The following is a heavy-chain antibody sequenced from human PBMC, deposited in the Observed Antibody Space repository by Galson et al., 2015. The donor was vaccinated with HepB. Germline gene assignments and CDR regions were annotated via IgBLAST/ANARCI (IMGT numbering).Heavy chain of an antibody. CDR2: ISSSSSYI. CDR3: ARDRVPYYYYGMDV. CDR1: GFTFSSYS. Sequence: SLRLSCAASGFTFSSYSMNWVRQAPGKGLEWVSSISSSSSYIYYADSVKGRFTISRDNAKNSLYLQMNSLRAEDTAVYYCARDRVPYYYYGMDVWVQGTTVTASS. V-gene: IGHV3-21*01. D-gene: IGHD2-2*01. J-gene: IGHJ6*02.